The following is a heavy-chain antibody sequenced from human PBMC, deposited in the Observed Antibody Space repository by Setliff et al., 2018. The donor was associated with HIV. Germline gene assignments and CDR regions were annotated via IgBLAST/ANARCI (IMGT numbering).Heavy chain of an antibody. D-gene: IGHD3-16*01. CDR1: GFTFSSYE. Sequence: LRLSCAASGFTFSSYEMNWVRQAPGKGLELVSYINTSGRTKYYADSVKGRFTISRDDAEKSVYLQMNSLRAEDTAVYYCARDRFRGGVGTGLAEYWGQGTVVTVSS. CDR3: ARDRFRGGVGTGLAEY. J-gene: IGHJ4*02. V-gene: IGHV3-48*03. CDR2: INTSGRTK.